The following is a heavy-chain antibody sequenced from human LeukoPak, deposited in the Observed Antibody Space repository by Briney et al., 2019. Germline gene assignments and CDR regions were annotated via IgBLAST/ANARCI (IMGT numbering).Heavy chain of an antibody. CDR3: ARVAALVTHKYFDY. Sequence: SETLSLTCTVSGGSISSYYWSWIRQPPGKGLEWIGCIYYSGSTNYNPSLKSRVTISVDTSKNQFSLKLSSVTAADTAVYCCARVAALVTHKYFDYWGPGTLVTVSS. V-gene: IGHV4-59*01. D-gene: IGHD5-18*01. J-gene: IGHJ4*02. CDR2: IYYSGST. CDR1: GGSISSYY.